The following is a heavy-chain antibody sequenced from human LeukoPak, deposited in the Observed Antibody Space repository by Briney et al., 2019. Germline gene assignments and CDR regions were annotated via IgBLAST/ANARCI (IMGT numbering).Heavy chain of an antibody. CDR3: ARGYRFK. Sequence: GGSLRLSCAASGFTFSSYWMHWVRQAPGKGLVWVSGISWNSGSIGYADSVKGRFTISRDNAKNSLYLQMNSLRAEDTAVYYCARGYRFKWGQGTLVTVSS. J-gene: IGHJ4*02. CDR2: ISWNSGSI. CDR1: GFTFSSYW. V-gene: IGHV3-74*01. D-gene: IGHD4-11*01.